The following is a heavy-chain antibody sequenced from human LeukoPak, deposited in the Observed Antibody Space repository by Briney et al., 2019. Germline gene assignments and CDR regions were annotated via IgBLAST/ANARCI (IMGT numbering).Heavy chain of an antibody. V-gene: IGHV4-59*01. Sequence: KSSETLSLTCTVSGGSISRYYWSWIRQPPGKGLEWIGYIYYSGSTNYNPSLKSRVTISVDTSKNQVSLKLSSVTAADTAVYYCARDQTVTTGFRAFDIWGQGTMVTVSS. CDR2: IYYSGST. J-gene: IGHJ3*02. CDR1: GGSISRYY. D-gene: IGHD4-17*01. CDR3: ARDQTVTTGFRAFDI.